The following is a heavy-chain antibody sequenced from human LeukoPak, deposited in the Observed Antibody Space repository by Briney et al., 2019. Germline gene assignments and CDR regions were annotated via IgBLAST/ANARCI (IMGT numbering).Heavy chain of an antibody. CDR3: ARLTGSSWFYYYYMDV. Sequence: PSETLSLTCAVYGGSFSGYYWSWIRQPPGKGLEWIGEINHSGSTNYNPSLKSRVTISVDTSKNQFSLKLSSVTAADTAVYYCARLTGSSWFYYYYMDVWGKGTTVTISS. CDR1: GGSFSGYY. J-gene: IGHJ6*03. V-gene: IGHV4-34*01. CDR2: INHSGST. D-gene: IGHD6-13*01.